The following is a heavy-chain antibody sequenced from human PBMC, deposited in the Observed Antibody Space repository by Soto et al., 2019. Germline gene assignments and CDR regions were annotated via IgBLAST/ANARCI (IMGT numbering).Heavy chain of an antibody. J-gene: IGHJ6*02. CDR1: GYTFTVYY. V-gene: IGHV1-2*04. CDR2: INPNSGGT. D-gene: IGHD2-2*01. Sequence: ASVKVSCKASGYTFTVYYMHWVRQAPGQGLEWMGWINPNSGGTNYAQKFQGWVTMTRDTSISTAYMELSRLRSDDTAVYYCAREGDIVVVPAANEKEYYYGLDVWGQGTTVTVSS. CDR3: AREGDIVVVPAANEKEYYYGLDV.